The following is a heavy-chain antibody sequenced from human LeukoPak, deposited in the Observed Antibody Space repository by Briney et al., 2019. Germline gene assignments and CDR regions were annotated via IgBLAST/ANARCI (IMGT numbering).Heavy chain of an antibody. Sequence: SETLSLTCAVYGGSFSGYYWSWIRQPPGKGLEWIGEINHSGSTNYNPSLKSRVTISLDTSKSQFSLKLSSVTAADTAVYYCARGEAGTTTDFDYWGQGTLVTVSS. CDR1: GGSFSGYY. CDR3: ARGEAGTTTDFDY. J-gene: IGHJ4*02. CDR2: INHSGST. D-gene: IGHD1-26*01. V-gene: IGHV4-34*01.